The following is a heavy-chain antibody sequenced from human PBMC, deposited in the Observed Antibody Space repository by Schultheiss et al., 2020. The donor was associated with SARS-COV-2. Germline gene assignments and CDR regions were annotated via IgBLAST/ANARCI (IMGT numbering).Heavy chain of an antibody. V-gene: IGHV1-18*01. CDR1: GYTFTSYA. D-gene: IGHD3-10*01. CDR2: ISAYNGNT. J-gene: IGHJ4*02. Sequence: ASVKVSCKASGYTFTSYAMHWVRQAPGQGLEWMGWISAYNGNTNYAQKLQGRVTMTTDTSTSTAYMELRSLRSDDTAVYYCARFGYGSGTPPSGFDYWGQGTLVTVSS. CDR3: ARFGYGSGTPPSGFDY.